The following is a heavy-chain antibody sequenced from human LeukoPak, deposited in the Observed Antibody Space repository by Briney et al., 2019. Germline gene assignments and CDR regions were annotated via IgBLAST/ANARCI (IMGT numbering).Heavy chain of an antibody. Sequence: GASVKVSCKASGYTFTSYGISWVRQAPGQGLEWMGWISAYNGNTNYAQKLQGRVTMTTDTSTSTAYMELRSLRSDDTAVYFCARDTRLTAAGHFDNWGQGTLVTVSS. CDR1: GYTFTSYG. CDR2: ISAYNGNT. V-gene: IGHV1-18*01. D-gene: IGHD6-13*01. J-gene: IGHJ4*02. CDR3: ARDTRLTAAGHFDN.